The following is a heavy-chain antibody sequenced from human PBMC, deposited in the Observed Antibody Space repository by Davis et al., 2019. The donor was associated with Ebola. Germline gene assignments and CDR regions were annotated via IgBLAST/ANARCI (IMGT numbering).Heavy chain of an antibody. CDR3: ARVGGVSGDVDY. CDR2: IYYSGST. D-gene: IGHD3-16*01. J-gene: IGHJ4*02. CDR1: GGSISSGDYY. V-gene: IGHV4-30-4*01. Sequence: MPSETLSLTCTVSGGSISSGDYYWSWIRQPPGKGLEWIGYIYYSGSTYYNPFLKSRVTISVDTSKNQFSLKLSSVTAADTAVYYCARVGGVSGDVDYWGQGTLVTVSS.